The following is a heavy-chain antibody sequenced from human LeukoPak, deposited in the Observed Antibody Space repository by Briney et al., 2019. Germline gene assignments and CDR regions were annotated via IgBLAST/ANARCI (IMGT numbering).Heavy chain of an antibody. CDR1: GFTFSSYA. V-gene: IGHV3-23*01. Sequence: GGSLRLSCAASGFTFSSYAMSWVRQAPGKGLEWVSAIRDSGSSTHYADSVKGRFTTSRVNSKNTLFLQMNSLRAEDTAIYYCAKYGPQDSGSSHFDYWGQGALVTVSS. D-gene: IGHD1-26*01. CDR3: AKYGPQDSGSSHFDY. CDR2: IRDSGSST. J-gene: IGHJ4*02.